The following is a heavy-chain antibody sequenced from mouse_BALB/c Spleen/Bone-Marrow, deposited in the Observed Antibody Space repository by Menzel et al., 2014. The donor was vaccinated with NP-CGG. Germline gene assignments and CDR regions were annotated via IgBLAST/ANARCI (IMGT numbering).Heavy chain of an antibody. CDR1: GFSLTVYG. V-gene: IGHV2-6-7*01. CDR2: IWGDGIT. CDR3: AREGNYFDY. J-gene: IGHJ2*01. Sequence: VQLQQSGPGLVAPSQRLSITCTVSGFSLTVYGVNWVRQPPGKGLEWLGMIWGDGITDYNSALKSRLSISKGDSKSQVFLKMNSLQTDDTARYYCAREGNYFDYWGQGTTLTVSS.